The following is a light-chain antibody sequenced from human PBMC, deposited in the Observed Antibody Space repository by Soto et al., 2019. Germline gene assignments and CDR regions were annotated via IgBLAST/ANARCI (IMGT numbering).Light chain of an antibody. J-gene: IGKJ2*01. CDR3: QQYENWSYT. CDR2: GAS. CDR1: QSVSTN. Sequence: EIVMTQSPATLSLSPGERATLSCRASQSVSTNLAWFQQKPGQAPRLLIYGASTRATGIPARFSGSGSGTEFTLTISSLQSEDFAVYYCQQYENWSYTFGQGTKLEIK. V-gene: IGKV3-15*01.